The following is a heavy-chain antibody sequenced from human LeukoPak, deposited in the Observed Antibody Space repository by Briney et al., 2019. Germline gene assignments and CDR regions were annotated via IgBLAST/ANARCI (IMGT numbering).Heavy chain of an antibody. CDR2: IYHSGST. CDR1: GGSISSNNW. V-gene: IGHV4-4*02. CDR3: ARGGGLDYYYCYMDV. Sequence: PSGTLSLTCAVSGGSISSNNWWSWVRQPPGKGLEWIGEIYHSGSTNYNPSLKSRVTISVDKSKNQFSLKLSSVTAADTAVYYCARGGGLDYYYCYMDVWGKGTTVTISS. D-gene: IGHD6-6*01. J-gene: IGHJ6*03.